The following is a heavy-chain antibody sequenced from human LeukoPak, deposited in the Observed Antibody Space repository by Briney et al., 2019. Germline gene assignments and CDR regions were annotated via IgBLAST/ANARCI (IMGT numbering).Heavy chain of an antibody. CDR2: IRYDGSNK. V-gene: IGHV3-30*02. J-gene: IGHJ6*03. CDR1: GFTFSSYG. D-gene: IGHD2-2*01. CDR3: AKDQRDIVVVPAAMKDESYYMDV. Sequence: GGSLTLTCAASGFTFSSYGMHWLRQAPGMGREWVAYIRYDGSNKYYADSVKVRFTISRDNSKNTLYLQMNSLRAEDTAVYYCAKDQRDIVVVPAAMKDESYYMDVWGKGTTVTISS.